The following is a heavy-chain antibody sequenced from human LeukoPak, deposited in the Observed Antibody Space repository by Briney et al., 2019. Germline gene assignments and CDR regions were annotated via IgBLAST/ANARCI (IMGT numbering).Heavy chain of an antibody. CDR2: ISAYNGNT. CDR3: ARTAARIAAAGPRTYNWFDP. V-gene: IGHV1-18*01. CDR1: GYTFTSYG. Sequence: ASVKVSCKATGYTFTSYGISWVRQAPGQGLEWMGWISAYNGNTNYAQKLQGRVTMTTDTSTSTAYMELRSLRSDDTAVYYCARTAARIAAAGPRTYNWFDPWGQGTLVTVSS. D-gene: IGHD6-13*01. J-gene: IGHJ5*02.